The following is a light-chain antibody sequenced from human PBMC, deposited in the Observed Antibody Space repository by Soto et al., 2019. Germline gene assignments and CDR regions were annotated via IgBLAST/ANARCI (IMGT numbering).Light chain of an antibody. CDR2: GAY. V-gene: IGKV3-15*01. Sequence: EIVMTQSPATLSVSPGERATLSCRASQSVSSNVAWYQQKPGQAPRLLIYGAYTRAAGVPARLSGSGSGTEFTLTITSLQSEDIALYYCQQYNIWPPITFGQGTRLEIK. CDR3: QQYNIWPPIT. CDR1: QSVSSN. J-gene: IGKJ5*01.